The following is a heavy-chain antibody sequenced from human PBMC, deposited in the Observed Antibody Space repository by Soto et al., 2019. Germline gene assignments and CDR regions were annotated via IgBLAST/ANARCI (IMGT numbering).Heavy chain of an antibody. D-gene: IGHD6-6*01. V-gene: IGHV3-23*01. J-gene: IGHJ6*02. CDR1: GFTFSSYA. Sequence: EVQLLESGGGLVQPGGSLRLSCAASGFTFSSYAMSWVRQAPGKGLEWVSAISGSAITTYYADSVKGRFTISRDNSKNTVYLQMNSLRAGDTAIYYCAKVIVARGGMDVWGRGTTVTVSS. CDR3: AKVIVARGGMDV. CDR2: ISGSAITT.